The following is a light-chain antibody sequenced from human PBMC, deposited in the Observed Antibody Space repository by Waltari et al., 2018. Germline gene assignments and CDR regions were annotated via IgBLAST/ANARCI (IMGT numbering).Light chain of an antibody. CDR3: QQYDGSILT. CDR2: GAS. J-gene: IGKJ4*01. Sequence: IVLTQSPDTMSSSPGQRATLSCRASQTINNNFLVWYQQKPGQAPRLLIHGASSRATGFPDRFSGSGSGTDFTLTISRLEPEDVAVYYCQQYDGSILTFGGGTKVEI. V-gene: IGKV3-20*01. CDR1: QTINNNF.